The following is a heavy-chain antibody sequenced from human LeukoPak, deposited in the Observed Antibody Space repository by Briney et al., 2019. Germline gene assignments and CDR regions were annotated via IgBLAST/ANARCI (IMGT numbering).Heavy chain of an antibody. D-gene: IGHD2-2*01. J-gene: IGHJ4*02. CDR3: ARGDPVVAEHYFDY. Sequence: SETLSLTCTVSGGSISSSSYYWGWIRRPPGKGLEWIGNIYYSRSTYYNPSLKSRVTISVDTSKNQFSLKLSSVTAADTAVYYCARGDPVVAEHYFDYWGQGTLVTVSS. CDR2: IYYSRST. V-gene: IGHV4-39*01. CDR1: GGSISSSSYY.